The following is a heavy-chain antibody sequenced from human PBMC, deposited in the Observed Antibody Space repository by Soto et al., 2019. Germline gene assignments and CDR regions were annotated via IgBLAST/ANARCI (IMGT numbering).Heavy chain of an antibody. Sequence: GGSLRLSCAASGFTFSSYAMSWVRQAPGKGLEWVSAISGSGGSTYYADSVKGRFTISRDNSKNTLYLQMNSLRAEDTAVYYCAKGHDYGDYGRGYGMDVWGQGTTVTVSS. CDR2: ISGSGGST. D-gene: IGHD4-17*01. V-gene: IGHV3-23*01. CDR3: AKGHDYGDYGRGYGMDV. CDR1: GFTFSSYA. J-gene: IGHJ6*02.